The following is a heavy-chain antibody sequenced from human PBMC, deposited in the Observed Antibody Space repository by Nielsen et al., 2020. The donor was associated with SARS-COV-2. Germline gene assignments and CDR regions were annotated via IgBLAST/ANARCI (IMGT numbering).Heavy chain of an antibody. V-gene: IGHV4-30-2*01. CDR2: IYHSGRT. CDR3: AKGGRITFGGADDAFDI. D-gene: IGHD3-16*01. J-gene: IGHJ3*02. Sequence: SETLSLTCAVSGGSISSGGYSWSWIRQPPGKGLEWIGYIYHSGRTYYNPSLKSRVTISVDRSKNQFSLKLSSVTAADTAVYYCAKGGRITFGGADDAFDIWGQGTMVTVSS. CDR1: GGSISSGGYS.